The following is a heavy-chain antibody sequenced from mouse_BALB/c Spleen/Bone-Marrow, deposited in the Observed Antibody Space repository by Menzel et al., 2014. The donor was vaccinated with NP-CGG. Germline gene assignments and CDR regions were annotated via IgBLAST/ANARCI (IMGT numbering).Heavy chain of an antibody. Sequence: EVKLQESGGDLVKPGGSLKLSCVASGSTFSSYGMSWVRQTPDKRLEWVATISSGGSSTYYPASVKGRFTISRDNAKSTLYLQMSSLNSEDTAMYYCTRRPLQANSYFDCWGQGTTLTVSS. V-gene: IGHV5-6*02. CDR3: TRRPLQANSYFDC. D-gene: IGHD3-2*02. J-gene: IGHJ2*01. CDR1: GSTFSSYG. CDR2: ISSGGSST.